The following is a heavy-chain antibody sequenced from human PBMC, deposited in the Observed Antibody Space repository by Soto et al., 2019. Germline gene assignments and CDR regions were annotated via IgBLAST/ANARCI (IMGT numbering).Heavy chain of an antibody. Sequence: PGGSLRLSCAASGFTFSSYAMHWVRQAPGKGLEWVAVISYDGSNNYYADSVKGRFTISRDNSKNTLYLQMNSLRAEDTAVYYCARDFGSLGATIDYWGQGPLVTVSS. CDR3: ARDFGSLGATIDY. J-gene: IGHJ4*02. CDR1: GFTFSSYA. D-gene: IGHD1-26*01. CDR2: ISYDGSNN. V-gene: IGHV3-30-3*01.